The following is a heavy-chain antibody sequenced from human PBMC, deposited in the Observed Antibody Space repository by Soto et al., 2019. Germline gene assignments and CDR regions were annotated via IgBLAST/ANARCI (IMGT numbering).Heavy chain of an antibody. Sequence: ASVKVSCKASGGTFSSYAISWVRQAPGQGLEWMGGIIPIFGTANYAQKFQGRVTITADKSTSTAYMELSSLRSEDTAVYYCARGQGVELRYFDWLLDYWGQGTLVTVSS. J-gene: IGHJ4*02. CDR3: ARGQGVELRYFDWLLDY. CDR2: IIPIFGTA. D-gene: IGHD3-9*01. CDR1: GGTFSSYA. V-gene: IGHV1-69*06.